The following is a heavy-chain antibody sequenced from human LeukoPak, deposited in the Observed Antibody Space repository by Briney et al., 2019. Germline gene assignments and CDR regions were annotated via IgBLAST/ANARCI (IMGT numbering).Heavy chain of an antibody. CDR3: ARDGSQGSLGWFDP. J-gene: IGHJ5*02. CDR1: VGTFSRYA. CDR2: IIPIFGTA. V-gene: IGHV1-69*13. Sequence: SVKVSCKASVGTFSRYAISWVRQAPGQGLEWMGGIIPIFGTANYAQKFQGRVTITADESTSTAYMELSRLRSEDTAVYYCARDGSQGSLGWFDPWGQGTLVTVSS. D-gene: IGHD1-1*01.